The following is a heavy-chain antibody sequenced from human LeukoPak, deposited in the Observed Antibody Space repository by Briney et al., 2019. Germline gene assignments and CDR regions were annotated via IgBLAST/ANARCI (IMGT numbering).Heavy chain of an antibody. CDR1: GGSFSGYY. CDR3: ARLRRGSYYGWFDP. V-gene: IGHV4-34*01. D-gene: IGHD1-26*01. CDR2: INHSGST. J-gene: IGHJ5*02. Sequence: PSETLSLTCAVYGGSFSGYYWSWIRQPPGKGLEWIGEINHSGSTNYNPSLKSRDTISVDTSKNQFSLKLSSVTAADTAVYYCARLRRGSYYGWFDPWGQGTLVTVSS.